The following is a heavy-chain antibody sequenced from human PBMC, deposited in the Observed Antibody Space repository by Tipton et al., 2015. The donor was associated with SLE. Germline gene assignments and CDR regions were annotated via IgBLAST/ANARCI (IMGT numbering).Heavy chain of an antibody. Sequence: LSLTCTVSGGSISSYYWSWIRQSPGKGLEWVSFISDDSTYTNYADSVKGRFTISRDNAKQSLFLQMKSLRAEDTAVYYCARNSDPLTTWGQGTLVTVSS. CDR3: ARNSDPLTT. V-gene: IGHV3-11*06. CDR2: ISDDSTYT. J-gene: IGHJ5*02. CDR1: GGSISSYY. D-gene: IGHD3-9*01.